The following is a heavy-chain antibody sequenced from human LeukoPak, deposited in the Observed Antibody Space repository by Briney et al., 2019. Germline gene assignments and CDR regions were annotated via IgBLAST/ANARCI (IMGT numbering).Heavy chain of an antibody. CDR3: AGGPYSGSYYVDY. V-gene: IGHV4-59*01. J-gene: IGHJ4*02. Sequence: SETLSLTCTVSGGSISSYYWSWIRQPPGKGLEWIGHIYYSGSTDYNPPLKSRVTISVDTSKNQFSLKLSSVTAADTAVYYCAGGPYSGSYYVDYWGQGTLVTVSS. CDR2: IYYSGST. D-gene: IGHD1-26*01. CDR1: GGSISSYY.